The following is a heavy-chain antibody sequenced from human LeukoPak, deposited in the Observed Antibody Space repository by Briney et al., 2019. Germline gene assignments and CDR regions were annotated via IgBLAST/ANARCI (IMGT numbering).Heavy chain of an antibody. CDR1: GLTVTSNY. J-gene: IGHJ4*02. D-gene: IGHD6-13*01. CDR3: AKVDGVRAAPGRGRVDS. CDR2: MSGSGGST. Sequence: GGSLRLSCAASGLTVTSNYMSWVRQAPGKGLEWVAAMSGSGGSTYSADSVKGPFTISRDNSKGTLYLQLNSLRVEDTAVYYCAKVDGVRAAPGRGRVDSWGQGTLVTVSS. V-gene: IGHV3-23*01.